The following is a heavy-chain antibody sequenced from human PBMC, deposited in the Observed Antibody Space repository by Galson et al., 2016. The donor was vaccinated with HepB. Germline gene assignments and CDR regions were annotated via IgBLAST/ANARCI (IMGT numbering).Heavy chain of an antibody. J-gene: IGHJ6*02. V-gene: IGHV1-69*13. CDR3: ARDTYYYDSSGWRDYYYYGMDV. CDR1: GGTFSSYA. CDR2: IIPIFGTA. D-gene: IGHD3-22*01. Sequence: SVKVSCKASGGTFSSYAISWVRQAPGQGLEWMGGIIPIFGTANYAQKFQGRVTITADESTSTAYMELSSMRSEDTAVYYCARDTYYYDSSGWRDYYYYGMDVWGQGTTVTVSS.